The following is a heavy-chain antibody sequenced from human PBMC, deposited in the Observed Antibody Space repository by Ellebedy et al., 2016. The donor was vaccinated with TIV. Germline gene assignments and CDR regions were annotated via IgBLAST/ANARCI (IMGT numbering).Heavy chain of an antibody. CDR1: GFTFSSYA. CDR3: AKETYSYGHALDY. D-gene: IGHD5-18*01. V-gene: IGHV3-23*01. CDR2: ISGSGGST. Sequence: GESLKISCAASGFTFSSYAMSWVCQAPGKGLEWVSVISGSGGSTNYVDSVKGRFTISRDNSKNTVYLQMHSLRAEDTATYYCAKETYSYGHALDYWGQGTLVTVSS. J-gene: IGHJ4*02.